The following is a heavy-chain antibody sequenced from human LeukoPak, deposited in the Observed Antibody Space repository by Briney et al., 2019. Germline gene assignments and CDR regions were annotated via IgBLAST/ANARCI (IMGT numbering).Heavy chain of an antibody. V-gene: IGHV4-34*01. CDR3: ARGDGGQIYYFDY. J-gene: IGHJ4*02. D-gene: IGHD2-15*01. CDR2: INHSGST. Sequence: SETLSLTCAVYGGSFSGYYWSWIRQPPGKGLEWIGDINHSGSTNYNPSLKSRVTISVDTSKNQFSLKLSSVTAADTAVYYCARGDGGQIYYFDYWGQGTLVTVSS. CDR1: GGSFSGYY.